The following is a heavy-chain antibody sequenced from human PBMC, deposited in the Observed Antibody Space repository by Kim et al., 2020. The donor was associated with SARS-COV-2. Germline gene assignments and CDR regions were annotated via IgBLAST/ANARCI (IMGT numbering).Heavy chain of an antibody. CDR1: GYTFTSYG. V-gene: IGHV1-18*04. Sequence: ASVKVSCKASGYTFTSYGISWVRQAPGQGLEWMGWVSAYNGNTNYAQKLQGRVTMTTDTSTSTAYMELRSLRSDDTAVYYCARENSYGLEFDYWGQGTLVTVSS. J-gene: IGHJ4*02. D-gene: IGHD5-18*01. CDR3: ARENSYGLEFDY. CDR2: VSAYNGNT.